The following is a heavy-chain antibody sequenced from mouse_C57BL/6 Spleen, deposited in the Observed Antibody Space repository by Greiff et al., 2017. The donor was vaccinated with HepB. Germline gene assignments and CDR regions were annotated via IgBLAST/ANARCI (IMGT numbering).Heavy chain of an antibody. CDR1: GFTFTDYY. CDR3: ARFYYGSSYTYFDV. V-gene: IGHV7-3*01. J-gene: IGHJ1*03. Sequence: EVKLMESGGGLVQPGGSLSLSCAASGFTFTDYYMSWVRQPPGKALEWLGFIRNKANGYTTEYSASVKGRFTISRDNSQSILYLQMNALRAEDSATYYCARFYYGSSYTYFDVWGTGTTVTVSS. CDR2: IRNKANGYTT. D-gene: IGHD1-1*01.